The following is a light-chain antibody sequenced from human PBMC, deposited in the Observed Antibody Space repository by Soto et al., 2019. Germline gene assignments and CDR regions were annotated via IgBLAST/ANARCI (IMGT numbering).Light chain of an antibody. CDR3: QQYSKEST. Sequence: DVEMTQSPSTLPTSIGDRVTINCRASQNVSNWLAWYQQKPGKAPKLLIYKASRLESGVLSRFSASGSGTDFTLTINSLQSDDFATYFCQQYSKESTFGQGTKLEIK. CDR1: QNVSNW. CDR2: KAS. J-gene: IGKJ2*01. V-gene: IGKV1-5*03.